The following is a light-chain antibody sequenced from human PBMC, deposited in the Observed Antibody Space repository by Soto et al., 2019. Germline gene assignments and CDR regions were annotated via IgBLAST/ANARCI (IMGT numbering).Light chain of an antibody. CDR3: MQALQTPRT. J-gene: IGKJ1*01. CDR2: LAS. Sequence: EIVMTQSPLSLTVTPGETASISCKSSQSLQHNNGNTLVEWYMQKPGQSPQLLIYLASRRAPGAPDRVSGSGSGTDFPLRISTVEADDAAIYYCMQALQTPRTFGQGTKLEI. CDR1: QSLQHNNGNTL. V-gene: IGKV2-28*01.